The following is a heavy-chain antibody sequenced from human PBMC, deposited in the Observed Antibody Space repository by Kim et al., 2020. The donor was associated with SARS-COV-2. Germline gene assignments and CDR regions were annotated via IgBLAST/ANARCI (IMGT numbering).Heavy chain of an antibody. CDR1: GFTFSSYA. D-gene: IGHD6-13*01. CDR3: VRIISAAAAGMVFDY. Sequence: GGSLRLSCSASGFTFSSYAMHWVRQAPGKGLEYVSAISSNGGSTYYADSVKGRFTISRDNSKNTLYLQMSSLRAEDTAVYYCVRIISAAAAGMVFDYWCQGTLVTVSS. V-gene: IGHV3-64D*06. J-gene: IGHJ4*02. CDR2: ISSNGGST.